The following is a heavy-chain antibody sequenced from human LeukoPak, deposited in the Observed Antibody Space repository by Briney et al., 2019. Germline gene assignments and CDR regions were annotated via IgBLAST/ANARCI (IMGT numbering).Heavy chain of an antibody. CDR1: GGSTSDNY. CDR3: ARHRGSGYENFFDC. D-gene: IGHD3-3*01. V-gene: IGHV4-59*08. CDR2: ILYSGIT. J-gene: IGHJ4*02. Sequence: PSETLSLTCTVPGGSTSDNYWSWIRQPPGKGLEWIGYILYSGITNYNPSLQSRVTISVDTSKNQFSLELTSVTAADTAVYYCARHRGSGYENFFDCWGQGTLVTVSS.